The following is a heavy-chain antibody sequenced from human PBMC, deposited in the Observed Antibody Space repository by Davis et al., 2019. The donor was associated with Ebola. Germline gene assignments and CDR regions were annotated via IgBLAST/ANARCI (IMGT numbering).Heavy chain of an antibody. CDR1: GGSIISSSSY. Sequence: SETLSLTCTVSGGSIISSSSYWGWIRQPPRKGLEWIGSIYYSGSTYYNPSLKSRVTISVDTSKNQFSLKLSSVTAADTAVYYCARRKWDSSSDYWGQGTLVTVSS. CDR3: ARRKWDSSSDY. J-gene: IGHJ4*02. D-gene: IGHD6-6*01. V-gene: IGHV4-39*01. CDR2: IYYSGST.